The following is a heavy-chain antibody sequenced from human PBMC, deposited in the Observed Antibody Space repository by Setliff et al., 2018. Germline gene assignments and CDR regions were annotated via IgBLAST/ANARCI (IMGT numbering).Heavy chain of an antibody. V-gene: IGHV3-21*01. CDR3: ARGIYSFDY. CDR2: ITSTL. CDR1: GFTFSDYS. D-gene: IGHD4-4*01. Sequence: PGGSLRLSCAASGFTFSDYSMHWVRQAPGKGLEWVSSITSTLYYADSVKGRLTISRDNAKNSLYLQMSSLRAEDTAVYYCARGIYSFDYWGQGTLVTVSS. J-gene: IGHJ4*02.